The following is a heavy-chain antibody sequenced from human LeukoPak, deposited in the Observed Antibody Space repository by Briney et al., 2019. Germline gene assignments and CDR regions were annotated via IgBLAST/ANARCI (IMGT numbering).Heavy chain of an antibody. Sequence: GGSLSLSWQASGLPFSSYNLNWVRQPPGKGLGWVSSISRSSTYISYADSVKGRFTISRDNAKNSLYLQMNSLRAEDTAVYYCARLETTPYYFDYWGQGTLVTVSS. V-gene: IGHV3-21*01. CDR3: ARLETTPYYFDY. D-gene: IGHD1-1*01. J-gene: IGHJ4*02. CDR1: GLPFSSYN. CDR2: ISRSSTYI.